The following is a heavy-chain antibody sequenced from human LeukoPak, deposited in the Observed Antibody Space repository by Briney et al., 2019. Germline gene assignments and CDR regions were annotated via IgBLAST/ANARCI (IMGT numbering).Heavy chain of an antibody. CDR1: GFTFSIYS. Sequence: PGGSLRLSCAAAGFTFSIYSMNWVRQAPGKGLEWVSYISSDSSTIYYADSVKGRFTISRDNAKNSLYLQMNSLRDEDTAVYYCARATYGDTPFDSWGQGTLVTVSS. J-gene: IGHJ4*02. CDR3: ARATYGDTPFDS. V-gene: IGHV3-48*02. CDR2: ISSDSSTI. D-gene: IGHD4-17*01.